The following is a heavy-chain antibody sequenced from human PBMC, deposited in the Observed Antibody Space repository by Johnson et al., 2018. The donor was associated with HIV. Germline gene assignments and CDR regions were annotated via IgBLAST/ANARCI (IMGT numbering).Heavy chain of an antibody. D-gene: IGHD3-10*01. CDR3: AKGLCACLGRWFGELGAFDI. Sequence: VQLVESGGGLVQPGGSLRLSCAASGFTFSSYAMSWVRQAPGKGLEWVSAIRGSGGSTYYADSVKGRFTISRDNSKNTLYLQMKSLRAEDTALYYSAKGLCACLGRWFGELGAFDIWGQGTMVNVSS. V-gene: IGHV3-23*04. CDR2: IRGSGGST. CDR1: GFTFSSYA. J-gene: IGHJ3*02.